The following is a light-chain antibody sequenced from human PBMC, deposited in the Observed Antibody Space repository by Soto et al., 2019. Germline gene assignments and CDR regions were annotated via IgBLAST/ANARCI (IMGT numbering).Light chain of an antibody. CDR3: LQDYNYPYT. V-gene: IGKV1-6*01. Sequence: AIQMTQSPSYLSTSVGDRVTITCRASQGISFDVAWYQQKPGQAPKLLIYAASSLQSGVPSRFSGSGSGTDFTLTISSLQPEDVATYYCLQDYNYPYTFGQGTKLEIK. J-gene: IGKJ2*01. CDR2: AAS. CDR1: QGISFD.